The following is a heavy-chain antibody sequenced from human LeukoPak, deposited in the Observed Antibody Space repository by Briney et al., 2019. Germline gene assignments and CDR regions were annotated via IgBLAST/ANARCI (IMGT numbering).Heavy chain of an antibody. V-gene: IGHV5-51*01. J-gene: IGHJ4*02. D-gene: IGHD2-2*01. CDR1: GYGFTSYW. Sequence: KCGESLKISCKGSGYGFTSYWIGWVRQMPGKGLEWMGIIYPGDSDTRYSPSFQGQVTISADKSISTAYLQWSSLKASDTAMYYCARTCSSTSCHFDYWGQGTLVTVSS. CDR2: IYPGDSDT. CDR3: ARTCSSTSCHFDY.